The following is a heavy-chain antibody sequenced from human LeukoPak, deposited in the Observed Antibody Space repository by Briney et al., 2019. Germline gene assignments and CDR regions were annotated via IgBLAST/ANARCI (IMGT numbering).Heavy chain of an antibody. D-gene: IGHD3-3*01. Sequence: SETLSLTCTVSGGSISSDYCSWIRQPAGGGLEWIGRIYTSGSTNYNPSLKRRVTMSVDTSKNQFSLKLSSVTAADTAVYYCARVSLDYDFWSGSALEDYYYGMDVWGQGTTVTVSS. CDR3: ARVSLDYDFWSGSALEDYYYGMDV. V-gene: IGHV4-4*07. CDR2: IYTSGST. CDR1: GGSISSDY. J-gene: IGHJ6*02.